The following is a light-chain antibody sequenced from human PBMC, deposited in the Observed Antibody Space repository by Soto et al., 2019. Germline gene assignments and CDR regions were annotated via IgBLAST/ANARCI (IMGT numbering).Light chain of an antibody. CDR2: GAS. J-gene: IGKJ5*01. Sequence: EIVMTQSPATLSVSPGERATLSCRAGQSVSSNLAWYQQKPGQAPRLLIYGASSRATGIPVRFSGSGSGTEFTLTISSLQSEDVAVYYCQQYNNWPLTLGQGTRLEIK. CDR1: QSVSSN. CDR3: QQYNNWPLT. V-gene: IGKV3-15*01.